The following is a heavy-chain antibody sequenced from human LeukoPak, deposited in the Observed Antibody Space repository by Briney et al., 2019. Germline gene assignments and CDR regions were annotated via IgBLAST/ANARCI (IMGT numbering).Heavy chain of an antibody. J-gene: IGHJ4*02. Sequence: YXXSXIRQPPGXGLXWIGEINHSGSTNYNPSLKRRVTISVDKSKNKFSLKLRSVTAADTAGYYCGXXXXXXXXXXXXXXTXXXXDYWGQXTXVTVSS. CDR2: INHSGST. CDR3: GXXXXXXXXXXXXXXTXXXXDY. V-gene: IGHV4-34*01. CDR1: YX.